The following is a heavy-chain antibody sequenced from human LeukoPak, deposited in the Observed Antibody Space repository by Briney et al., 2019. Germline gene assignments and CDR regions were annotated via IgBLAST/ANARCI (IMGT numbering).Heavy chain of an antibody. CDR3: ARDSSSYYFDY. D-gene: IGHD6-6*01. CDR1: GFSVTSNH. V-gene: IGHV3-66*01. J-gene: IGHJ4*02. Sequence: GGSLRLSCAASGFSVTSNHMNWVRQAPGKGLEWVSIIYTGGTTHYADSLNDSFTISRDDSINTLYLQMNSLRAEDTAVYYCARDSSSYYFDYWGQGTLVTVSS. CDR2: IYTGGTT.